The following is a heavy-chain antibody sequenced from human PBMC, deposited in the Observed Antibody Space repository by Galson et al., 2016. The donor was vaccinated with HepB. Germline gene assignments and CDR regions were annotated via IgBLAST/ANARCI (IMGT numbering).Heavy chain of an antibody. CDR3: ARGDGYNLI. CDR2: MCYSGST. CDR1: GASINGYC. Sequence: SETLSLTCTVSGASINGYCWAWIRQPPGKGLEWVGYMCYSGSTNYSPPLKSRVTISVDTSKNQFSLKLSSVTAADTAVYYCARGDGYNLIWGQGTLVTVSS. D-gene: IGHD5-24*01. V-gene: IGHV4-59*01. J-gene: IGHJ4*02.